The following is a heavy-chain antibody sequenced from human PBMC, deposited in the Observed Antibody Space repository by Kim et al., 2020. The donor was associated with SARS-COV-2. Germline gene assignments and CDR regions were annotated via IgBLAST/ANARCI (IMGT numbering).Heavy chain of an antibody. J-gene: IGHJ4*02. CDR2: ISGSGGST. CDR3: AKGIAGRGYSYGSLAY. CDR1: GFTFSSYA. V-gene: IGHV3-23*01. D-gene: IGHD5-18*01. Sequence: GGSLRLSCAASGFTFSSYAMSWVRQAPGKGLEWVSAISGSGGSTYYADSVKGRFTISRDNSKNTLYLQMNSLRAEDTAVYYCAKGIAGRGYSYGSLAYWGQGTLVTISS.